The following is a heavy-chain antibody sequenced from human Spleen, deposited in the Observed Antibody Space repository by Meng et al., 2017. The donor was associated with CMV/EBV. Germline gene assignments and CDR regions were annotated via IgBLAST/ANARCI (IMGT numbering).Heavy chain of an antibody. D-gene: IGHD6-6*01. CDR2: INEDGSET. J-gene: IGHJ4*02. V-gene: IGHV3-7*01. Sequence: GGSLRLSCAASGFTLSSYWMSWVRQAPGKGLEWVANINEDGSETYYVDSVKGRFTISRDNAKKSLYLQLNSLRAEDTAVYHCARVLVGSSRGLDYWGQGTLVTVSS. CDR1: GFTLSSYW. CDR3: ARVLVGSSRGLDY.